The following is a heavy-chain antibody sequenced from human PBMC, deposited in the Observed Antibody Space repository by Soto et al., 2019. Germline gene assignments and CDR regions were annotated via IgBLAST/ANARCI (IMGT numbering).Heavy chain of an antibody. CDR2: IKSRTDGGTT. CDR1: GFTFSNAW. J-gene: IGHJ4*02. V-gene: IGHV3-15*07. Sequence: EVQLVESGGGLVKPGGSLRLSCAASGFTFSNAWMNWVRQAPGKGLEWVGRIKSRTDGGTTDYAAPVKGRFTFSRDDSQNTVYLQMNSLKTEDTAVYYCTSTSTLGSGSWPWGQGTQVTVSS. CDR3: TSTSTLGSGSWP. D-gene: IGHD3-10*01.